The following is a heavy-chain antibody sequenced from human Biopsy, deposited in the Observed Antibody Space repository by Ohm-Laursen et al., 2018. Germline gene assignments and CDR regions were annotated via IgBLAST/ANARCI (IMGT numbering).Heavy chain of an antibody. CDR3: TRDRGQNYFDY. CDR2: IYYNGNT. Sequence: TLSLTCTVSGGSISIGGSYWSWIRQHPGKGLEWIGYIYYNGNTNYNPSLKSRVSMSVDTSKNQFSLKLSSVTVADTAVYFCTRDRGQNYFDYWSQGTLVTVSS. J-gene: IGHJ4*02. CDR1: GGSISIGGSY. V-gene: IGHV4-31*03.